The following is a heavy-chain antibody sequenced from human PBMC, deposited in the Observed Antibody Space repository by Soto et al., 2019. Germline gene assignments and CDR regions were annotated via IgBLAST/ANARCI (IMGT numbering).Heavy chain of an antibody. Sequence: EVQLVESGGGLVQPGGSLRLSCAASGFTFSSYEMNWVRQAPGKGLEWVSYISSSASTIYYADSVKGRFTISRDNAKNALKLQRNSLGAEDPAVYYCGRGQYGSGGGYFDYWGQETLVTVSS. CDR3: GRGQYGSGGGYFDY. CDR1: GFTFSSYE. V-gene: IGHV3-48*03. D-gene: IGHD6-19*01. J-gene: IGHJ4*02. CDR2: ISSSASTI.